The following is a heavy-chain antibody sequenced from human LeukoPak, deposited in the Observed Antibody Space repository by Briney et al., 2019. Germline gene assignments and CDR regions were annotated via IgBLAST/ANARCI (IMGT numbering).Heavy chain of an antibody. V-gene: IGHV3-33*01. CDR3: ARGNYDILTGHPYGMDV. CDR1: GFTFSSYG. CDR2: IWYDGSNK. D-gene: IGHD3-9*01. J-gene: IGHJ6*02. Sequence: GRSLRLSCAASGFTFSSYGMHWVRQAPGKGLEWVAVIWYDGSNKYYADSVKGRFTISRDNSKNTLYLKMNSLRAEDTAVYYCARGNYDILTGHPYGMDVWGQGTTVTVSS.